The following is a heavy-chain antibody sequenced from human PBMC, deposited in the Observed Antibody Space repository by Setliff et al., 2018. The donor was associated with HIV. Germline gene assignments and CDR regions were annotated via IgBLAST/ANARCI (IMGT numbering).Heavy chain of an antibody. D-gene: IGHD4-17*01. CDR1: GFTLSSYY. V-gene: IGHV3-48*03. CDR3: ARDGTTETTNYYYAMDV. Sequence: SLKISCAASGFTLSSYYMNWVRQAPGKGLEWVSYISRSSSRTEIYYADSVKGRFTISRDSAKNSLYLQMNSLRAEDTAVYYCARDGTTETTNYYYAMDVWGQGTTVTVSS. J-gene: IGHJ6*02. CDR2: ISRSSSRTEI.